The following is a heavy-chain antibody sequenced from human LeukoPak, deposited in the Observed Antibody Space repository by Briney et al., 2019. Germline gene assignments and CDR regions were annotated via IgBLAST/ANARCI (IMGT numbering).Heavy chain of an antibody. CDR1: GFSFSSYA. D-gene: IGHD3-16*01. Sequence: GGSLRLSCATSGFSFSSYAMSWVRQAPGKGLEWVSAITSSGGSTYYGDSVKGRFTISRDNSRNTLYLQMNSLRVDDTAVYYCARDFCGGGFDEGGRGNLVTVS. J-gene: IGHJ4*02. CDR2: ITSSGGST. CDR3: ARDFCGGGFDE. V-gene: IGHV3-23*01.